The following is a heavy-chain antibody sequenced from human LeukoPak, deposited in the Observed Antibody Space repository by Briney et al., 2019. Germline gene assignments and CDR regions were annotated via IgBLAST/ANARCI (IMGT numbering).Heavy chain of an antibody. CDR1: GFTFSSYW. D-gene: IGHD6-13*01. V-gene: IGHV3-74*01. J-gene: IGHJ4*02. CDR2: INSDGSST. CDR3: ASHNLGYSSSWLGY. Sequence: GGSLRLSCAASGFTFSSYWMHWVRQAPGKGLVWVSRINSDGSSTSYADSVKGRFTISRDNAKNTLYLQMNSLRAEDAAVYYCASHNLGYSSSWLGYWGQGTLVTVSS.